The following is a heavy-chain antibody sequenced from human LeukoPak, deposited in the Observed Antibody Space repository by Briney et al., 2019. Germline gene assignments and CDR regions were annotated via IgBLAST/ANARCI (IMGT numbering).Heavy chain of an antibody. V-gene: IGHV4-4*07. CDR2: IYTSGTT. Sequence: SETLSLTCTVSGGSISSYYWSWIRQPAGKGREWLGRIYTSGTTNYNPSLKSPVTMSLDTSKNQFSLKLSSVTAADTAVYYCARDSAIAVAYYYYYMDVWGKGTTVTVSS. D-gene: IGHD6-19*01. J-gene: IGHJ6*03. CDR1: GGSISSYY. CDR3: ARDSAIAVAYYYYYMDV.